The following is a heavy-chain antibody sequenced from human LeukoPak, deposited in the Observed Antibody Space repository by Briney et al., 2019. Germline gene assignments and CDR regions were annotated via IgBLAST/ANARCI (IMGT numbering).Heavy chain of an antibody. J-gene: IGHJ4*02. Sequence: PGGSLRLSCTASGFPFGDYAMSWFRQAPGKGLEWVGFVRSKAYGGTTEYAASVKGRFTISRDDSKSIAYLQMNSLKTEDTAVYYCTRDHYDYVWGSYRPLIPKFDYWGQGTLVTVSS. CDR3: TRDHYDYVWGSYRPLIPKFDY. D-gene: IGHD3-16*02. CDR2: VRSKAYGGTT. V-gene: IGHV3-49*03. CDR1: GFPFGDYA.